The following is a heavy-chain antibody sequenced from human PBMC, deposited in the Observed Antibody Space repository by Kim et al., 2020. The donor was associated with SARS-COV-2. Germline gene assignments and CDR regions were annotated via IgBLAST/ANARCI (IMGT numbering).Heavy chain of an antibody. CDR3: ARDTSGYGLMDH. D-gene: IGHD3-22*01. J-gene: IGHJ4*02. V-gene: IGHV4-31*02. Sequence: SYNPSLKSRITMSVDTSKNQFSLELSSVTAVDTAVYYCARDTSGYGLMDHWGQGTLVTVSS.